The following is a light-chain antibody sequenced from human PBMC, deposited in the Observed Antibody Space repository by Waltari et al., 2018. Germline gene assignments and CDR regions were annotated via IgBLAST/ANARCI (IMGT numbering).Light chain of an antibody. Sequence: DIVMTQSPDSLAVSLGERATINCKSSQSIFYSAINKNYLAWYQQKPGQPPKLLIYWASSRESGVPDLFTGSGSGADVTLTISILQAEDVAVYYCQQYYSTPPITFGQGTRLEIK. V-gene: IGKV4-1*01. CDR1: QSIFYSAINKNY. CDR3: QQYYSTPPIT. J-gene: IGKJ5*01. CDR2: WAS.